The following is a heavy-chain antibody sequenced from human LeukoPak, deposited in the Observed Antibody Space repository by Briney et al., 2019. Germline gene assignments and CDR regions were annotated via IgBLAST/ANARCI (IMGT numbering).Heavy chain of an antibody. CDR1: GFAFSNYW. Sequence: GGSLTLSCTTSGFAFSNYWMYWVPQAPGKGLEWVSRIKRDGSGITYSDAVEGRFTISRDNFKNTFLQMNSLRDDDTAMYYCVRGQTIDYWGQGALVTVSS. CDR3: VRGQTIDY. D-gene: IGHD3-3*01. J-gene: IGHJ4*02. V-gene: IGHV3-74*03. CDR2: IKRDGSGI.